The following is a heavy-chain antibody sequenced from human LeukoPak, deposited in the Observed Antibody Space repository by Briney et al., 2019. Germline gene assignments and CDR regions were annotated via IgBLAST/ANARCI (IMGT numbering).Heavy chain of an antibody. CDR1: GYTFTSYG. Sequence: GASVKVSCKASGYTFTSYGISWVRQAPGQGLEWMGWISAYNGNTNYAQKLQGRVTMTTDTSTSTAYMELRSLRSDDTAVYYCAKDRYYGSGSYFRFDPWGQGTLVTVSS. J-gene: IGHJ5*02. CDR2: ISAYNGNT. CDR3: AKDRYYGSGSYFRFDP. D-gene: IGHD3-10*01. V-gene: IGHV1-18*01.